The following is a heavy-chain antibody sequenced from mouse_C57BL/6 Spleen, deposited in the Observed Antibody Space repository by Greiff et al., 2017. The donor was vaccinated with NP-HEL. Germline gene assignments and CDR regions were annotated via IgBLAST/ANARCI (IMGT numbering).Heavy chain of an antibody. CDR2: IYPGDGDT. Sequence: QVQLQQSGPELVKPGASVTISCKASGYAFSSSWMNWVKQRPGKGLEWIGRIYPGDGDTNYNGKFKGKATLTADKSSSTAYMQLSSLTSEDSAVYFCARWGYYGSSAFAYWGQGTLVTVSA. CDR3: ARWGYYGSSAFAY. CDR1: GYAFSSSW. J-gene: IGHJ3*01. D-gene: IGHD1-1*01. V-gene: IGHV1-82*01.